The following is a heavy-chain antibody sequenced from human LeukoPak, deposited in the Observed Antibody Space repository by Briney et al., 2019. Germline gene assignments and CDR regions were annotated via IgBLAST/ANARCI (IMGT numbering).Heavy chain of an antibody. CDR3: VVRGVVKPY. CDR2: IKQDGSEK. D-gene: IGHD3-10*01. V-gene: IGHV3-7*01. J-gene: IGHJ4*02. CDR1: GFSFNTYN. Sequence: PGGSLRLSCTASGFSFNTYNMNWVRQAPGKGLEWVANIKQDGSEKYYVDSVKGRFTISRDNAKNSLYLQMNSLRAEDTAVYYCVVRGVVKPYWGQGTLVTVSS.